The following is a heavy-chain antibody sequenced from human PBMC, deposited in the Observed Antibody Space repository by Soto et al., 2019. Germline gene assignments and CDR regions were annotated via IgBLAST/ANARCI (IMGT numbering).Heavy chain of an antibody. D-gene: IGHD5-12*01. CDR3: ARGLSGWLQFGLFDY. CDR2: IYYSGST. J-gene: IGHJ4*02. V-gene: IGHV4-61*01. CDR1: GGSVSSGSYY. Sequence: SETLSLTCTVSGGSVSSGSYYWSWIRQPPGKGLEWIGYIYYSGSTNYNPSLKSRVTISVDTSKNQFSLKLSSVTAADTAVYYCARGLSGWLQFGLFDYWGQGTLVTVSS.